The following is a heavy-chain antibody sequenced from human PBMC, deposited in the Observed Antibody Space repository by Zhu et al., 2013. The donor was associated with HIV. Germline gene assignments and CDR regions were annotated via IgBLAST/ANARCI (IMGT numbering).Heavy chain of an antibody. J-gene: IGHJ5*02. Sequence: QVQLVQSGAEVKKPGASVKVSCKASGYTFTGYYMHWVRQAPGQGLEWMGWINPNSGGTNYAQKFQGRVTMTRDTSISTAYMELSRLRSDDTAVYYCARDGYCSSTSCYVWWFDPWGQGTLVTVSS. CDR1: GYTFTGYY. V-gene: IGHV1-2*02. CDR2: INPNSGGT. CDR3: ARDGYCSSTSCYVWWFDP. D-gene: IGHD2-2*03.